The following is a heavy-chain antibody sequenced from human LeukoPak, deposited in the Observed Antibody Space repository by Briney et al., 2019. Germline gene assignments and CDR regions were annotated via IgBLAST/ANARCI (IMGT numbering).Heavy chain of an antibody. J-gene: IGHJ6*03. CDR1: GESFSGYH. D-gene: IGHD6-6*01. Sequence: SETLSLTCAVYGESFSGYHWSWIRQPPGKGLEWIGEINHSGSTNYNPSLKSRVTISVDTPKNQFSLKLTAVTAAETAVYYWALIAARRGDYYYYYYYMDVWGKGTRSPSP. CDR2: INHSGST. V-gene: IGHV4-34*01. CDR3: ALIAARRGDYYYYYYYMDV.